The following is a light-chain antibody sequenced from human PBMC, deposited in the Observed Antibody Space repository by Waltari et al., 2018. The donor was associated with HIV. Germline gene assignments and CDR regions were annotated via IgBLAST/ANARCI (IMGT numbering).Light chain of an antibody. CDR3: QQYDTFPCT. CDR2: QGS. J-gene: IGKJ2*02. CDR1: QKLSSW. Sequence: DIQMTQSPSTLSASVGDRVTITCPASQKLSSWLSCYQQKPGKAPNLLIYQGSTLQGGVPSRCSGSGSATVFTLTINKLQSDDFGTYYCQQYDTFPCTFGPGTSLEIK. V-gene: IGKV1-5*01.